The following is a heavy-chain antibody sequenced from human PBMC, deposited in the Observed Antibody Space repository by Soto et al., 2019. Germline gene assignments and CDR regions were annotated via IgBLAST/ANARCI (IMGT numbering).Heavy chain of an antibody. CDR2: IQQDGDEK. D-gene: IGHD6-13*01. Sequence: EVQLVESGGNLVQPGGSLRLACAASGFAFRTYWMSWVRQAPGKGLEWVATIQQDGDEKYYLDSVNGRFSISRDNAKNSWYLQMNSLRAEDTAVYYCTRDVGSSWFGRDGYDVWGQGTMVTVSS. J-gene: IGHJ3*01. CDR1: GFAFRTYW. CDR3: TRDVGSSWFGRDGYDV. V-gene: IGHV3-7*04.